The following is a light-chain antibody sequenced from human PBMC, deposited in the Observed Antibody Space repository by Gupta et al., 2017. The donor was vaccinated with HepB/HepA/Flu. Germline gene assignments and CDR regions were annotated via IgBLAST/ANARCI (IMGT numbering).Light chain of an antibody. CDR3: CADAGTYSWV. CDR2: DVT. V-gene: IGLV2-11*01. Sequence: QSALTQPRSVSGSPGPSVTISCTGTSSDVGGHNFVSWYRQDSGKAPILIIYDVTGRTSVVPGRFSGSKSGNTTSLTISLHWEEEESDYYYCADAGTYSWVFGGGTKVTVL. CDR1: SSDVGGHNF. J-gene: IGLJ3*02.